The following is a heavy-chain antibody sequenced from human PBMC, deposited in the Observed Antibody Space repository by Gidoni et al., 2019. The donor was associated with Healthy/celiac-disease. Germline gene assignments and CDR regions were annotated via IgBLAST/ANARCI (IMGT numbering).Heavy chain of an antibody. J-gene: IGHJ4*02. CDR2: ISSSSSYI. CDR3: ARDDYDILTGYYPCCFDY. CDR1: GFTFRRYS. D-gene: IGHD3-9*01. V-gene: IGHV3-21*01. Sequence: EVQLVESGGGLVKPGGSLRLACAASGFTFRRYSMNWVRQAPGKGLEWVSSISSSSSYIYYAYAVKGRFTISRDNAKNSLYLQMNSLRAEDTAVYYCARDDYDILTGYYPCCFDYWGQGTLVTVSS.